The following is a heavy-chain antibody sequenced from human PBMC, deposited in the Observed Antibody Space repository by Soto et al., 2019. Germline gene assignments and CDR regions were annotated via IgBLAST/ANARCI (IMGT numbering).Heavy chain of an antibody. J-gene: IGHJ5*02. Sequence: SETLSLTCTVSGGSISSYYWSWIRQPPGKGLEWIGYIYYSGSTNYNPSLKSRVTISVDTSKNQFSLKLSSVTAADTAVYYCARDRGVRGVNPNWFDPWGQGTLVTVS. CDR3: ARDRGVRGVNPNWFDP. CDR2: IYYSGST. CDR1: GGSISSYY. V-gene: IGHV4-59*01. D-gene: IGHD3-10*01.